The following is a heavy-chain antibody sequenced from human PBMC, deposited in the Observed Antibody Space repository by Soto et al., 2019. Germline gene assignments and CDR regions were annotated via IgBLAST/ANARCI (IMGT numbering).Heavy chain of an antibody. D-gene: IGHD6-13*01. CDR3: ATSYGNAWYTY. CDR1: GGSFSGYY. CDR2: INHSGCT. Sequence: SETLSLTCAVYGGSFSGYYWSWIRQPPGKGLEWIGYINHSGCTNYNPSLKSRLTISVDRSKNQFTLQLTSVTVADTAVYYCATSYGNAWYTYWGQGTQVTVSS. J-gene: IGHJ4*02. V-gene: IGHV4-34*10.